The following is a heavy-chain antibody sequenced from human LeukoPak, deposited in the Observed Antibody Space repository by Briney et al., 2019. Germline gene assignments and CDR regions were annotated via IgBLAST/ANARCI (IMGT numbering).Heavy chain of an antibody. Sequence: SETLSLTCTVSGGSINNYYWSWIRQPPGKGLEWIGYVYYSGSTNYNPSLRSRVTTSVDTSKNQFSLKLSSVTAADTAVYYCARGLYCSGGSCYRVAYFDYCGQGTLVTVSS. D-gene: IGHD2-15*01. CDR2: VYYSGST. CDR1: GGSINNYY. V-gene: IGHV4-59*12. J-gene: IGHJ4*02. CDR3: ARGLYCSGGSCYRVAYFDY.